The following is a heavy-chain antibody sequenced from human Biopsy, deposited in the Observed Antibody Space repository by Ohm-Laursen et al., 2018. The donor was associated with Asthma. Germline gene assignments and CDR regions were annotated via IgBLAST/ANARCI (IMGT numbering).Heavy chain of an antibody. J-gene: IGHJ5*02. CDR2: INPNGGAT. CDR1: AYTFIGYH. V-gene: IGHV1-2*06. Sequence: ASVKVSCKASAYTFIGYHLHWVRQAPGEGLEWMGRINPNGGATIYAQKFQGRVTMTRDTSISTAYMELSRLTSDDTAVYYCARVQKSPGDRWFDPWGQGTLVTVPS. D-gene: IGHD7-27*01. CDR3: ARVQKSPGDRWFDP.